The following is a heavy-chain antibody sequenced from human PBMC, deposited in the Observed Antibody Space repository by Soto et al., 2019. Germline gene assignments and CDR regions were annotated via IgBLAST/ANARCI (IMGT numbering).Heavy chain of an antibody. CDR3: VKGYWKGDV. J-gene: IGHJ6*02. CDR2: ISGSGGSI. V-gene: IGHV3-23*01. Sequence: EVQLLESGGGLVQPGGSVRLSCAASGFTFSTYAMNWVRKAPGNGLGWVSAISGSGGSIHYADSVKGRFTISRDNSKNTLYLQMNSLRDEDTAVYHCVKGYWKGDVWGHGTTVTVSS. CDR1: GFTFSTYA. D-gene: IGHD1-1*01.